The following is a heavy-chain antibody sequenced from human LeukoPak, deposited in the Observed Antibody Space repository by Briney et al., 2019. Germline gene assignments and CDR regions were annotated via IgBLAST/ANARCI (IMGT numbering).Heavy chain of an antibody. CDR3: ARDTSSEGVVVVPAARGDYYHMDV. J-gene: IGHJ6*03. CDR1: GGTFSSYA. D-gene: IGHD2-2*01. CDR2: IIPIFGTA. Sequence: GASVKVSCKASGGTFSSYAISWVRQAPGQGLEWMGGIIPIFGTANYAQKFQGRVTITTDESTSTAYMELSSLRSEDTAVYYCARDTSSEGVVVVPAARGDYYHMDVWGKGTTVTVSS. V-gene: IGHV1-69*05.